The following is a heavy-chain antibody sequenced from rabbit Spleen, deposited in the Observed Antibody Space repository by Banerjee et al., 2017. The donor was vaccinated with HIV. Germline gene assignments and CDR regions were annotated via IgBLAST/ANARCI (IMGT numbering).Heavy chain of an antibody. CDR1: GFSFTSGYD. V-gene: IGHV1S40*01. D-gene: IGHD1-1*01. J-gene: IGHJ6*01. Sequence: QSLEESGGGLVKPEGSLTLTCTASGFSFTSGYDMCWVRQATGKGLEWIGTIWTGSTSITWYANWALGRFTISKTSSTTVTLQLNSLTAADTATYFCARDPNYASGHYIYSFWGPGTLVTVS. CDR3: ARDPNYASGHYIYSF. CDR2: IWTGSTSIT.